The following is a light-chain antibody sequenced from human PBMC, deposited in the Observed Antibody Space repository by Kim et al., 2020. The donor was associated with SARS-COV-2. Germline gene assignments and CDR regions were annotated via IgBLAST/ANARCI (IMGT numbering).Light chain of an antibody. CDR1: SSNIGSNY. Sequence: PGQRVTNSCSGSSSNIGSNYVYWYQQLPGTAPKLLIYRNNQRPSGVPDRFSGSKSGTSASLAISGLRSEDEADYYCAAWDDSLSVVFGTGTKVTVL. V-gene: IGLV1-47*01. J-gene: IGLJ1*01. CDR2: RNN. CDR3: AAWDDSLSVV.